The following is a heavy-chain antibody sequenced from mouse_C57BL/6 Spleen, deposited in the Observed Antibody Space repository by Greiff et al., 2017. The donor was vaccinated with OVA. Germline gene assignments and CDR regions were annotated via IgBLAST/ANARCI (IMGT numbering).Heavy chain of an antibody. CDR1: GYTFTSYG. J-gene: IGHJ2*01. CDR2: IYPRSGNT. CDR3: ARDRGYFDY. Sequence: QVHVKQSGAELARPGASVKLSCKASGYTFTSYGISWVKQRTGQGLEWIGEIYPRSGNTYYNEKFKGKATLTADKSSSTAYMGLRSLTSEDSAVYFCARDRGYFDYWGQGTTLTVSS. V-gene: IGHV1-81*01.